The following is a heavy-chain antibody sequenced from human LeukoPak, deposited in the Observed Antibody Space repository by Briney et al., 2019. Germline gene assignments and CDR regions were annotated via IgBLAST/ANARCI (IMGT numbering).Heavy chain of an antibody. V-gene: IGHV5-51*01. CDR1: GYSFTSYW. D-gene: IGHD1-1*01. J-gene: IGHJ6*02. CDR3: ARIPSTTGTTFGYYYGMDV. CDR2: IYPGDSDT. Sequence: GESLKISCKGSGYSFTSYWIGWVRQMPGKGLEWKGIIYPGDSDTRYSPSFQGQVTISADKSISTAYLQWSSLKASDTAMYYCARIPSTTGTTFGYYYGMDVWGQGTTVTVSS.